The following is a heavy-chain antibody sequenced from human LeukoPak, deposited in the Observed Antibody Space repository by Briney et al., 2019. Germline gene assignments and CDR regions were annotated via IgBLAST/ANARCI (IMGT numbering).Heavy chain of an antibody. J-gene: IGHJ4*02. CDR1: GFTFSSYG. D-gene: IGHD3-22*01. V-gene: IGHV3-30*02. CDR2: IRYDGSNK. Sequence: PGGSLRLSCAASGFTFSSYGMHWVRQAPGKGLEWVAFIRYDGSNKYYADSVKGRFTISRDNSKNTLYLQMNSLRAEDTAVHYCAKDVLADPYDSSGYYLVYWGQGTLVTVSS. CDR3: AKDVLADPYDSSGYYLVY.